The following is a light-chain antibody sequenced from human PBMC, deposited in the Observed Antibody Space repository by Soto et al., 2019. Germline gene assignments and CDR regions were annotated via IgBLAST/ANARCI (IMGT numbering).Light chain of an antibody. Sequence: EIVLTQSPGILSLSPGERATLSCRASQSVSNDFLAWYQQKPGQAPRLLIYGASTRGTDVPDRFSGSGSGADFTLTISRLEPEDFAVYYCQQYGSSPPRTFGQGTKVE. CDR1: QSVSNDF. V-gene: IGKV3-20*01. CDR2: GAS. J-gene: IGKJ1*01. CDR3: QQYGSSPPRT.